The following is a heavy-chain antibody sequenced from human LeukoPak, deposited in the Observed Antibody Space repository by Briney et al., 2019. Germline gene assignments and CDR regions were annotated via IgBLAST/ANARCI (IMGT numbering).Heavy chain of an antibody. D-gene: IGHD3-3*01. Sequence: SETLSLTCTVSGGSISSGDYYWSWIRQPPGKGLEWIGYIYYSGSTYYNPSLKSRVTISVDTSKNQFSLKLSSVTAADTAVYYCASTIFGVVILPDYWGQGTLVTVSS. V-gene: IGHV4-30-4*08. CDR3: ASTIFGVVILPDY. J-gene: IGHJ4*02. CDR1: GGSISSGDYY. CDR2: IYYSGST.